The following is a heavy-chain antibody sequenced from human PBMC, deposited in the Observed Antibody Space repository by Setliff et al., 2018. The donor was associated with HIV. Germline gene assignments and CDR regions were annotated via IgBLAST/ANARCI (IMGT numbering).Heavy chain of an antibody. CDR1: GYTFTGNY. Sequence: GASVKVSCKASGYTFTGNYMHWVRQAPGQGLEWMGRINPNSGGTNYAQKFQGRVTMTRDTSISTAYVELNRLKSDDTAVYYCVRGKNIVVVPAAPNWFDPWGQGTLVTVSS. V-gene: IGHV1-2*06. J-gene: IGHJ5*02. CDR3: VRGKNIVVVPAAPNWFDP. CDR2: INPNSGGT. D-gene: IGHD2-2*01.